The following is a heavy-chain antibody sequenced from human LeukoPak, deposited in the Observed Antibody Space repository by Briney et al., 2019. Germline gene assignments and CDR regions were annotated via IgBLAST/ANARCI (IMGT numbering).Heavy chain of an antibody. J-gene: IGHJ4*02. Sequence: PGGSLRLSCAASGFTFSTYVMNWLRQAPGKGLEWVSVISGSGGSTYYADSVKGRFTISRDNSKNTLYLQMNSLRAEDTAVYYCTKGTIWLPFDYWGQGTLVTVSS. D-gene: IGHD5-18*01. V-gene: IGHV3-23*01. CDR1: GFTFSTYV. CDR2: ISGSGGST. CDR3: TKGTIWLPFDY.